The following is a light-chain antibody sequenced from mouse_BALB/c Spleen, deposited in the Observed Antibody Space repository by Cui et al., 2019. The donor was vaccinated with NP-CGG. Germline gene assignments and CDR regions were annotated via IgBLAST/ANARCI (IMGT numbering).Light chain of an antibody. J-gene: IGLJ1*01. CDR3: ALWYSNHWV. Sequence: QAVVTQESALTTSPGETVTLTCRSSTGAVTTSNYANWVQGKPDHLFTGLIGGTNNRAPGAPARFSGSLIGDKAALTITGAQTEDEAIYFCALWYSNHWVFGGGTKLTVL. CDR1: TGAVTTSNY. CDR2: GTN. V-gene: IGLV1*01.